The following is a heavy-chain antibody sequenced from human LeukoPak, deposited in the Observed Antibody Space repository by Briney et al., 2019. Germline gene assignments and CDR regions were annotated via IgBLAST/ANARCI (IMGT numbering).Heavy chain of an antibody. CDR1: GGTFSSYA. CDR2: IIPIFGAA. V-gene: IGHV1-69*13. J-gene: IGHJ5*02. D-gene: IGHD3-22*01. CDR3: ARAEGAGGVNYYDSSGYYYGWFDP. Sequence: SVKVSCKASGGTFSSYAISWVRQAPGQGLEWMGGIIPIFGAANYAQKFQGRVTITADESTSTAYMELSSLRSEDTAVYYCARAEGAGGVNYYDSSGYYYGWFDPWGQGTLVTVSS.